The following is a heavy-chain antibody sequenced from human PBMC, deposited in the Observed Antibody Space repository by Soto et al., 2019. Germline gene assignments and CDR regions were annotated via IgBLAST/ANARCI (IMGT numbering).Heavy chain of an antibody. D-gene: IGHD6-19*01. Sequence: EVQLVESGGGLVQPGGSLRVSCAASGFTFSSYWMHWVRQAPGKGLVWVSRIHSDGSSTSYADSVKGRFTISRDNAKNTLYLQMNSLRAEDTAIYYCARRGAVAGLHYWGQGTLVTVSS. J-gene: IGHJ4*02. CDR2: IHSDGSST. CDR1: GFTFSSYW. V-gene: IGHV3-74*01. CDR3: ARRGAVAGLHY.